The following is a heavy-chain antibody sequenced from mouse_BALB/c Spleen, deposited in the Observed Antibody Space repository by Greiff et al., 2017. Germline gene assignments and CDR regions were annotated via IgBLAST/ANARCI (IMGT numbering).Heavy chain of an antibody. CDR1: GFTFSSYA. CDR3: ARGGRTGTAWFAY. CDR2: ISSGGSYT. J-gene: IGHJ3*01. Sequence: EVHLVESGGGLVKPGGSLKLSCAASGFTFSSYAMSWVRQSPEKRLEWVAEISSGGSYTYYPDTVTGRFTISRDNAKNTLYLEMSSLRSEDTAMYYCARGGRTGTAWFAYWGQGTLVTVSA. D-gene: IGHD4-1*01. V-gene: IGHV5-9-4*01.